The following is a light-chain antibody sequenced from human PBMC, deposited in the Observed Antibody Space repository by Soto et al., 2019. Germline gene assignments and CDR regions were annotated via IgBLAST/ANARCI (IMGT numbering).Light chain of an antibody. CDR2: EAS. Sequence: DIQMTQSPSILSASVGDRVTITCRASQSVSDWLAWYQQKPGKAPRLLIFEASTLARGVPSRFSGSGSGTDFTLTITSLQPDDFSIYYCQHYDSHRGSFCQGTKLETK. V-gene: IGKV1-5*01. CDR1: QSVSDW. J-gene: IGKJ2*01. CDR3: QHYDSHRGS.